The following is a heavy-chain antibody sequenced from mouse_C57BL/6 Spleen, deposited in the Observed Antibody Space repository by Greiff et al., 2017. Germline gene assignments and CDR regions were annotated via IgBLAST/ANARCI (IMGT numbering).Heavy chain of an antibody. Sequence: QVHVKQPGAELVKPGASVKLSCKASGYTFTSYWMHWVKQRPGRGLEWIGRIDPNSGGTKYNEKFKSKATLTVDKPSSTAYMQLSSLTSEDSAVYYCARWGSERSDYAMDYWGQGTSVTVSS. CDR3: ARWGSERSDYAMDY. J-gene: IGHJ4*01. D-gene: IGHD1-3*01. CDR1: GYTFTSYW. V-gene: IGHV1-72*01. CDR2: IDPNSGGT.